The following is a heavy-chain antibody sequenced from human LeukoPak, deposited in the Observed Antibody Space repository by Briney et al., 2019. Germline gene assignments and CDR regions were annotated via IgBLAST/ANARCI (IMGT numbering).Heavy chain of an antibody. D-gene: IGHD1-14*01. CDR2: ISSSSSYI. Sequence: PGGSLRLSCAASGFTFSSYSMNWVRQAPGKGLEWASSISSSSSYIYYADSVKGRFTISRDNAKNSLYLQMNSLRAEDTAVYYCARDLPLPAMTTYYYYGMDVWGQGTTVTVSS. V-gene: IGHV3-21*01. J-gene: IGHJ6*02. CDR3: ARDLPLPAMTTYYYYGMDV. CDR1: GFTFSSYS.